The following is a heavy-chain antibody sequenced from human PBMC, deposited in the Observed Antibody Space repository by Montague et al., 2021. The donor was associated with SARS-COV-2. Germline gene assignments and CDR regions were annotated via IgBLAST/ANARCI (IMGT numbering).Heavy chain of an antibody. J-gene: IGHJ4*02. CDR1: GFTFNRNS. D-gene: IGHD2-8*02. CDR2: FSSDASPV. CDR3: ARGDNCTGGGVYY. Sequence: SLRLSCAASGFTFNRNSMHWVRQAPGKGLEWVALFSSDASPVRYAESVRGRFTISRDNSKNTVFLQMNSLRPEDTAVYYCARGDNCTGGGVYYWGQGTLVTVSS. V-gene: IGHV3-30*04.